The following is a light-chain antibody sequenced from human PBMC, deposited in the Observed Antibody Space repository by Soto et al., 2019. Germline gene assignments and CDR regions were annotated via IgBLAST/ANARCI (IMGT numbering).Light chain of an antibody. CDR2: EVS. Sequence: DVDMTHSPLSLPVTLGQPASSSCRSSQSLVYSDGSTYLNWFQQRPGQSLRRLISEVSNRESGVPDRFSDSGSGTDFTLKISRLEAEDVGVYYCTQGTHWPWTFGKGTKVEIK. CDR1: QSLVYSDGSTY. V-gene: IGKV2-30*01. CDR3: TQGTHWPWT. J-gene: IGKJ1*01.